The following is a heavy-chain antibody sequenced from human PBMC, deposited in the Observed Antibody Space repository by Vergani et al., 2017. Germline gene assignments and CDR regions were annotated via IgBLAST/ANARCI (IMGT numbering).Heavy chain of an antibody. CDR3: ARDPPMGDSSGYYVNWFDP. J-gene: IGHJ5*02. V-gene: IGHV5-51*01. Sequence: EVQLVQSGAEVKKPGESLKISCKGSGYSFTSYWIGWVRQMPGKGLEWMGIIYPGDSDTRYSPSFQGQVTISADKSISTAYLQWSSLKASDTAMYYCARDPPMGDSSGYYVNWFDPWGQGTLVTVSS. D-gene: IGHD3-22*01. CDR1: GYSFTSYW. CDR2: IYPGDSDT.